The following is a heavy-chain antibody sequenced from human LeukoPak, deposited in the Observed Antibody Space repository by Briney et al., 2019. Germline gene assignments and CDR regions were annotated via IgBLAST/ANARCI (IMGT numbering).Heavy chain of an antibody. CDR2: INPRDGTT. D-gene: IGHD3-16*01. Sequence: ASVKVSCKASGYTFTSYYIYWVRQAPGQGLELVGIINPRDGTTSYQHKFQGRVTMTRETSTNTVYMELASLGSEDTAIYYCTRVNPYDINGDYWGQGTLVTVSS. CDR3: TRVNPYDINGDY. V-gene: IGHV1-46*01. CDR1: GYTFTSYY. J-gene: IGHJ4*02.